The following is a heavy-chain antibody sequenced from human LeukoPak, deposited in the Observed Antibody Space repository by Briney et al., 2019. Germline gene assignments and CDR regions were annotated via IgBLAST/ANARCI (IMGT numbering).Heavy chain of an antibody. Sequence: GASVKVSCKASGYTFTSYGISWVRQAPGQGLEWMGWISAYNGNTNYAQKLQGRVTMTTDTSTSTAYMELRSLRSDDTAVYYCARAPLGSGWYPDSSYYYMDVWGKGTTVTVSS. CDR1: GYTFTSYG. CDR3: ARAPLGSGWYPDSSYYYMDV. J-gene: IGHJ6*03. V-gene: IGHV1-18*01. CDR2: ISAYNGNT. D-gene: IGHD6-19*01.